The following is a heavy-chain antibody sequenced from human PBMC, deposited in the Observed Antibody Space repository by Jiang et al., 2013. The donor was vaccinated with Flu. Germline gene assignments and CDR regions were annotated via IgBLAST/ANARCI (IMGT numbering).Heavy chain of an antibody. CDR1: GYTFTSYG. CDR2: ISAYNGNT. CDR3: ARADQVVVVAAVFFDY. D-gene: IGHD2-15*01. V-gene: IGHV1-18*01. J-gene: IGHJ4*02. Sequence: EVKKPGASVKVSCKASGYTFTSYGISWVRQAPGQGLEWMGWISAYNGNTNYAQKLQGRVTMTTDTSTSTAYMELRSLRSDDTAVYYCARADQVVVVAAVFFDYWGQGTLVTVSS.